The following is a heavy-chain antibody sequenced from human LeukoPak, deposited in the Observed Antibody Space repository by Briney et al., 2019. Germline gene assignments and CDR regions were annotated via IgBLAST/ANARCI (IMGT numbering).Heavy chain of an antibody. CDR2: IRYDGSNK. J-gene: IGHJ4*02. CDR1: GFTFSSYG. D-gene: IGHD5-18*01. Sequence: GGSLRLSCAASGFTFSSYGMHWVRQAPGKGLEWVTFIRYDGSNKYYADSVKGRFTISRDNSKNTLYLQMNSLRAEDTAVYYCARDWGGDTAMEYYFDYWGQGTLVTVSS. V-gene: IGHV3-30*02. CDR3: ARDWGGDTAMEYYFDY.